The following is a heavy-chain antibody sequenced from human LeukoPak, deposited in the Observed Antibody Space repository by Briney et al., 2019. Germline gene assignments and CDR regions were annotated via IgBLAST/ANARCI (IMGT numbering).Heavy chain of an antibody. V-gene: IGHV1-2*06. Sequence: ASVKVSCKASGYTFTGYYMHWVRQAPGQGLEWMGRINPNSGGTNYAQTFQGRVTVTRDTSISTAYMELSRLRSDDTAVYYCARFIAAAIDYFDYWGQGTLVTVSS. D-gene: IGHD6-13*01. J-gene: IGHJ4*02. CDR3: ARFIAAAIDYFDY. CDR1: GYTFTGYY. CDR2: INPNSGGT.